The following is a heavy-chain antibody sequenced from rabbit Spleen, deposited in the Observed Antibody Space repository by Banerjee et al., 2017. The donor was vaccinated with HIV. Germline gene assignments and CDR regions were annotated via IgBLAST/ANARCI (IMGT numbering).Heavy chain of an antibody. CDR3: ARDTATSFSSYGMAL. CDR1: GFSFSSTYY. Sequence: QSLEESGGDLVKPGASLTLTCTASGFSFSSTYYMCWVRQPPGKGLEWIGCIYPGSSATTYYATWAKGRFTISKTSSTTVTLQMTSLTAADTATYFCARDTATSFSSYGMALWGQGTLVTVS. CDR2: IYPGSSATT. V-gene: IGHV1S40*01. D-gene: IGHD1-1*01. J-gene: IGHJ6*01.